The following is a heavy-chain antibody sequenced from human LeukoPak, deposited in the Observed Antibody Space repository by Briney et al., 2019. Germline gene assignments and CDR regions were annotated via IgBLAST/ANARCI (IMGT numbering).Heavy chain of an antibody. V-gene: IGHV4-30-4*08. CDR3: ARDLSSTSHIDY. D-gene: IGHD2-2*01. CDR1: GGSMSGGDYY. J-gene: IGHJ4*02. CDR2: IYYSGSA. Sequence: SQTLSLTCTVSGGSMSGGDYYWSWIRQPPSKGLDWIGYIYYSGSAYYNPSLKSRVAISVDTSKNQFSLKLSSVTAADTAVYYCARDLSSTSHIDYWGQGTLVTVSS.